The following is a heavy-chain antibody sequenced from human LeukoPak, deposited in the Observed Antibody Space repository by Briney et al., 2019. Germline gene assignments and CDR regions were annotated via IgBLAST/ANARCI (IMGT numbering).Heavy chain of an antibody. J-gene: IGHJ4*02. D-gene: IGHD2-15*01. CDR1: GGSFSGYY. CDR2: INHSGST. CDR3: TRATGGINDY. Sequence: PSETLSLTCAVYGGSFSGYYWSWIRQPPGKGLEWIGEINHSGSTNYNPSLKSRVTISVDTSKNQFSLQLNSVTPEDTAVYYCTRATGGINDYWGQGTLVTVSS. V-gene: IGHV4-34*01.